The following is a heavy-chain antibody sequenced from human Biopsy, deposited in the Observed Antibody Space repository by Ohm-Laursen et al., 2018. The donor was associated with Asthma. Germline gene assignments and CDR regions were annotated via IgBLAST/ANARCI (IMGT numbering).Heavy chain of an antibody. J-gene: IGHJ4*02. D-gene: IGHD4-17*01. Sequence: ASVKVSCKISGYSLTDLSMHWVRQAPGQGLEWTGGHDHEEGGTVNAWRFQGRVTMTEDNSTDTAYMELSSLSSDDTAVYYCASDFPKDYVRYNFQFWGQGTLVTVSS. CDR1: GYSLTDLS. CDR3: ASDFPKDYVRYNFQF. V-gene: IGHV1-24*01. CDR2: HDHEEGGT.